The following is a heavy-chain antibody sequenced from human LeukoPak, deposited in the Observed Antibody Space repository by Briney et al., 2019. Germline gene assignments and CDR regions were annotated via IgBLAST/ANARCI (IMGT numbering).Heavy chain of an antibody. CDR2: IIPIFGTA. J-gene: IGHJ4*02. D-gene: IGHD2-8*01. CDR1: GGTFSSYA. Sequence: SVKVSCKASGGTFSSYAISWVRQAPGQGLEWMGGIIPIFGTANYAQKFQGRVTITADKSTSTAYMELSSLRSEDTAVYYCARGPRYCTNGVCYPPHFDYWGQGTLVTVSS. CDR3: ARGPRYCTNGVCYPPHFDY. V-gene: IGHV1-69*06.